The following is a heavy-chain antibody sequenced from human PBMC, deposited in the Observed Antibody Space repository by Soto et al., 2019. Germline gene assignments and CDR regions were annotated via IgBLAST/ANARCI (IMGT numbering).Heavy chain of an antibody. CDR1: GGTFSSYA. D-gene: IGHD7-27*01. CDR3: ARDLASNTGVGDWYFDL. Sequence: QVQLVQSGAEVKKPGSSVKVSCKASGGTFSSYAISWVRQAPGQGLEWMGGIIPIFGTANYAQKFQGRVTSPADESTSTAYMELSSLRSEDTAVYYCARDLASNTGVGDWYFDLWGRGTLVTVSS. V-gene: IGHV1-69*12. CDR2: IIPIFGTA. J-gene: IGHJ2*01.